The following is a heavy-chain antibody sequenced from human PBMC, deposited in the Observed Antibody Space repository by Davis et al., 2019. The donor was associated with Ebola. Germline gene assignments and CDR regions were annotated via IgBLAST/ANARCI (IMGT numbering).Heavy chain of an antibody. J-gene: IGHJ3*02. D-gene: IGHD4-17*01. Sequence: GGSLRLSCEASGFTFSRYAMNWVRQAPGKGLEWVSSISGSGASTYYADSVTGRFTISRDNSKDTLYLQMNSLRAEDTAIYYCARGAYGDYIVKAFDIWGQGTKVTVSS. V-gene: IGHV3-23*01. CDR1: GFTFSRYA. CDR3: ARGAYGDYIVKAFDI. CDR2: ISGSGAST.